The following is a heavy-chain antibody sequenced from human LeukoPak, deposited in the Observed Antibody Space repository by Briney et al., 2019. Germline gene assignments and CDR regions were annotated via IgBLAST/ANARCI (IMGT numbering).Heavy chain of an antibody. Sequence: GGSLRLSCAASGFTFSSYAMSWVRQAPGKGLEWVPAISGSGGSTYYADSVKGRFTISRDNSKNTLYLQMNSLRAEDTAVYYCAKYGYSYGGNYYGLDVWGQGTTVTVSS. CDR1: GFTFSSYA. CDR2: ISGSGGST. J-gene: IGHJ6*02. V-gene: IGHV3-23*01. D-gene: IGHD5-18*01. CDR3: AKYGYSYGGNYYGLDV.